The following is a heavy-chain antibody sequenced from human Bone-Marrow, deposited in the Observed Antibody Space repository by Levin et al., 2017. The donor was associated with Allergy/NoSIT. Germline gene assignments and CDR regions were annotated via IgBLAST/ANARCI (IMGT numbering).Heavy chain of an antibody. CDR1: GGSISRYS. CDR3: ARDFGGNLYFDY. CDR2: MYDNGNT. D-gene: IGHD2-15*01. Sequence: SETLSLTCAVSGGSISRYSWSWIRQSPGKGLEWIGYMYDNGNTKDNPSLKSRVTISADTSKNHFSLKVSSVTAADTAVYYWARDFGGNLYFDYWGPGIQVTVST. J-gene: IGHJ4*02. V-gene: IGHV4-59*01.